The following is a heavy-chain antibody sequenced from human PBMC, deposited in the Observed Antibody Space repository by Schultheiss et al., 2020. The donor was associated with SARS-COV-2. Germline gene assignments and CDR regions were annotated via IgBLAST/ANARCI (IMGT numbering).Heavy chain of an antibody. D-gene: IGHD4/OR15-4a*01. CDR2: IYYSGST. CDR3: ARTMVADWGSFDY. V-gene: IGHV4-59*08. CDR1: GGSISSYY. Sequence: SETLSLTCTVSGGSISSYYWSWIRQPPGKGLEWIGYIYYSGSTNYNPSLKSRVTISVDTSKNQFSLKLSSVTAADTAVYYCARTMVADWGSFDYWGRGALVTVSS. J-gene: IGHJ4*02.